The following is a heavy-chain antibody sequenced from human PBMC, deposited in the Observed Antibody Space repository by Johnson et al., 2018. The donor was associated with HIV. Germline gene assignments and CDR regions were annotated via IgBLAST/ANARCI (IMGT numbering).Heavy chain of an antibody. CDR3: TTASGYYPFFDAFDM. V-gene: IGHV3-20*04. CDR1: GFTFSSYG. CDR2: INWNGGST. Sequence: VQLVESGGGVVQPGRSLRLSCAASGFTFSSYGMSWVRQAPGKGLEWVSGINWNGGSTDYGDSVKGRFTISRDNAKNSLYLQMNSLRDEDTAVYYCTTASGYYPFFDAFDMWGQGTMVTVSS. D-gene: IGHD3-22*01. J-gene: IGHJ3*02.